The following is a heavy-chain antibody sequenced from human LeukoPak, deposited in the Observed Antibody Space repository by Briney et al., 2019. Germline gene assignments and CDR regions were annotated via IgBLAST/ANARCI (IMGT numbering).Heavy chain of an antibody. CDR2: ISDSGSST. CDR3: AKGGAVSSKSIIMVRGTRRYYYNMDV. J-gene: IGHJ6*03. Sequence: GGTLRLSCAAPGFTFSSYGMSWVRQAPGKGLEWVSSISDSGSSTYYADSVKGRFTISRDNSKNTLYLQINSLRAEDTAVYYCAKGGAVSSKSIIMVRGTRRYYYNMDVWGKGTTVTISS. D-gene: IGHD3-10*01. V-gene: IGHV3-23*01. CDR1: GFTFSSYG.